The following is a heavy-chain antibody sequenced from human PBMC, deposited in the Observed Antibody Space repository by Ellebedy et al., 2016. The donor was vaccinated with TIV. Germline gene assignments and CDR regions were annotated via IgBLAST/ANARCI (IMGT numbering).Heavy chain of an antibody. CDR1: GYTFSSFG. D-gene: IGHD4-17*01. J-gene: IGHJ4*02. Sequence: ASVKVSCKASGYTFSSFGILWVRQAPGQGLEWMGWVSTYNGATRYAQNLQGRLTLTTDTFATTAYMELSNLRSDDTAIYYCVREEIHGNYAAPPHYWGQGTLVTVSS. V-gene: IGHV1-18*01. CDR3: VREEIHGNYAAPPHY. CDR2: VSTYNGAT.